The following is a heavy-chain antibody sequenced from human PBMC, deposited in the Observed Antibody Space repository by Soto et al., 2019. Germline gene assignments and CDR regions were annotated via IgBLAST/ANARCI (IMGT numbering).Heavy chain of an antibody. CDR1: GYTFTSYY. J-gene: IGHJ5*02. V-gene: IGHV1-46*03. D-gene: IGHD6-13*01. Sequence: GASVKVSCKASGYTFTSYYMHWVRQAPGQGLEWMGIINPSGGSTSYAQKFQGRVTMTRDTSTSTVYMELSSLRSEDTAVYYCARDLRIIAAAANNWFDPWGQGTLVTVSS. CDR3: ARDLRIIAAAANNWFDP. CDR2: INPSGGST.